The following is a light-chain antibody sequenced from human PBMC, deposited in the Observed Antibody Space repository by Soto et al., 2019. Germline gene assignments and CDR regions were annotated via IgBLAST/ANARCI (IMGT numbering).Light chain of an antibody. V-gene: IGLV2-14*03. CDR2: DFS. CDR3: SSYTRGSPLG. J-gene: IGLJ2*01. CDR1: SSDVGGYNY. Sequence: QSALTQPASVAGSPGQSITIYCTGTSSDVGGYNYVSWYQHHPGKAPTLVIYDFSNRPSGVSNRFSGAKSGTTASLTISGRQAEDDADYYFSSYTRGSPLGFGGWTKLTVL.